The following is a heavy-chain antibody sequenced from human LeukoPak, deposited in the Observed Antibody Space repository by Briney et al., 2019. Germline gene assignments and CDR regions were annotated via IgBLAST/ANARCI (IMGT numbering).Heavy chain of an antibody. V-gene: IGHV3-53*01. CDR1: GFTVTTHY. Sequence: GGSLRLSCAATGFTVTTHYMSWVRQAPGKGLDWVSVIYSGGNTYYADSVKGRFTISRDNSKNTLYLQMNSLRAEDTAVYYCAGCRGDSCDWRASDIWGQGTLVTVSS. J-gene: IGHJ3*02. CDR2: IYSGGNT. CDR3: AGCRGDSCDWRASDI. D-gene: IGHD2-15*01.